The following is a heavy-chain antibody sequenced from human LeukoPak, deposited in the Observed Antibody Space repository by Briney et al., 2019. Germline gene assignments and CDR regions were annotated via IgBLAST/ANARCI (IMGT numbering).Heavy chain of an antibody. D-gene: IGHD3-10*01. J-gene: IGHJ4*01. V-gene: IGHV4-61*05. CDR3: VRHGESGRHHAYFDY. Sequence: SETLSLTCTVSGGSISSGGYYWGWIRQAAGRGLEWIAYSYYSGGTNYNSSLKSRVTISVDTSKNQFSLKVTSVTAGDTAIYYCVRHGESGRHHAYFDYWGHGALVTVSS. CDR1: GGSISSGGYY. CDR2: SYYSGGT.